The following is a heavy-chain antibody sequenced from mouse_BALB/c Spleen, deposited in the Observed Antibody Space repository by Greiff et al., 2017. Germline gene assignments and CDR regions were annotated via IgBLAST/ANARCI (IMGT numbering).Heavy chain of an antibody. Sequence: QVQLKESGAELVKPGASVKLSCKTSGYTFTSYWIQWVKQRPGQGLGWIGEIFPGTGTTYYNEKFKGKATLTIDTSSSTAYMQLSSLTSEDSAVYFCARRDYGSSFDYWGQGTTLTVSS. CDR1: GYTFTSYW. V-gene: IGHV1S132*01. CDR2: IFPGTGTT. J-gene: IGHJ2*01. D-gene: IGHD1-1*01. CDR3: ARRDYGSSFDY.